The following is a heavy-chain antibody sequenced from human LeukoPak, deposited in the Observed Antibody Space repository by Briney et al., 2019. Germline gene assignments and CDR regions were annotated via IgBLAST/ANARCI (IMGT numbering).Heavy chain of an antibody. CDR2: INHSGST. J-gene: IGHJ4*02. D-gene: IGHD2-2*01. Sequence: SETLSLTCAGYGGAFRGYYWSWIRQPPGKGVGWIWGINHSGSTNYNPSLKSRVTISVDTSKNQFSLKLSSVTAADTAVYYCARGRGVVPEPYYFDYWGQGTLVTVSS. CDR1: GGAFRGYY. V-gene: IGHV4-34*01. CDR3: ARGRGVVPEPYYFDY.